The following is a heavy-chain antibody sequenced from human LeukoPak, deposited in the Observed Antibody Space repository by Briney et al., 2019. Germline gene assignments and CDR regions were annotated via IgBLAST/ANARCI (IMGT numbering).Heavy chain of an antibody. J-gene: IGHJ1*01. V-gene: IGHV7-4-1*02. CDR2: INTNTGIP. CDR3: ARDYTVALGTTTYFQH. D-gene: IGHD1-7*01. Sequence: ASVEVSCKASGYIFDIYAMIWVRQAPGQGLELMGWINTNTGIPTYAQGFTGRFVFSLDTSVSTAYLHISSLKTEDTAVYYCARDYTVALGTTTYFQHWGQGTLVTVSS. CDR1: GYIFDIYA.